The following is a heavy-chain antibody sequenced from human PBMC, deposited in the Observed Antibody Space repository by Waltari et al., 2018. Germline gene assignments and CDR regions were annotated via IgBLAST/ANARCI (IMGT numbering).Heavy chain of an antibody. CDR1: GFTFSSYS. D-gene: IGHD3-10*01. Sequence: EVQLVESGGGLVQPGGSLRLSCAASGFTFSSYSMNWVRQAPGKVMEWGSYISSSSSTIYYADSVKGRFTISRDNAKNSLYLQMNSLRAEDTAVYYCARDGSGSYYRAFDIWGQGTMVTVSS. V-gene: IGHV3-48*01. CDR3: ARDGSGSYYRAFDI. J-gene: IGHJ3*02. CDR2: ISSSSSTI.